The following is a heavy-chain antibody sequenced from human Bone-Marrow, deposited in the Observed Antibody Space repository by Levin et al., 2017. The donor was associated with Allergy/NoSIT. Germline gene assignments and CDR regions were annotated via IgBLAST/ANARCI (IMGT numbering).Heavy chain of an antibody. D-gene: IGHD5-12*01. V-gene: IGHV3-66*01. J-gene: IGHJ6*02. Sequence: GGSLRLSCAASEFIVSSNYMSWVRQAPGKGLDWVSVIYSGGSAYYAESVKGRFTISRDNSKNTRYLQMNSLGAEATAVYYCVARSNGMDVWGQGTTVTVSS. CDR2: IYSGGSA. CDR1: EFIVSSNY. CDR3: VARSNGMDV.